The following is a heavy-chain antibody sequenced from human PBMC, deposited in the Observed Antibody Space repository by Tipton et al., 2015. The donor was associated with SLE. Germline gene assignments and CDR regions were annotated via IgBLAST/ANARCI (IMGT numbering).Heavy chain of an antibody. Sequence: GSLRLSCAASGFTFMSYDMSWVRQAPGKGLEWISYISSSADTIYYADSVKGRFTISRDNAKNSLFLQMNSLRVEDTAFYYCVRDASPGPVNWFDPWGQGALVTVSS. J-gene: IGHJ5*02. CDR3: VRDASPGPVNWFDP. V-gene: IGHV3-48*03. CDR2: ISSSADTI. D-gene: IGHD3-10*01. CDR1: GFTFMSYD.